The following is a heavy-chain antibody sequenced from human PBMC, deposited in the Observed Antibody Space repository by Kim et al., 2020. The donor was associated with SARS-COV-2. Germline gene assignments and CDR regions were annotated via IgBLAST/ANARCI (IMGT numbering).Heavy chain of an antibody. CDR2: IDPSDSYT. CDR1: GYSFTSYC. V-gene: IGHV5-10-1*01. CDR3: ARFPPPFGDYEAEYFQH. J-gene: IGHJ1*01. D-gene: IGHD4-17*01. Sequence: GESLKISCKGSGYSFTSYCISWVRQMPGKGLEWMGRIDPSDSYTNYSPSFQGHVTISADKSISTAYLQWSSLKASDTAMYYCARFPPPFGDYEAEYFQHWGQGTLVTVSS.